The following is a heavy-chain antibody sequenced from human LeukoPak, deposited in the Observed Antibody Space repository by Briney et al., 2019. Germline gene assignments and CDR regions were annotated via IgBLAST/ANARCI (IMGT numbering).Heavy chain of an antibody. Sequence: PGGSLRLSCAASGFTFSSYEMDWVRQAPGKGLEWVSYISSSGSTIYYADSVKGRFTISRDNARNSLYLQMNSLRVEDTAVYCCARDPYSGNYGDYYYYYMDVWGKGTTVTISS. CDR3: ARDPYSGNYGDYYYYYMDV. J-gene: IGHJ6*03. CDR1: GFTFSSYE. V-gene: IGHV3-48*03. CDR2: ISSSGSTI. D-gene: IGHD1-26*01.